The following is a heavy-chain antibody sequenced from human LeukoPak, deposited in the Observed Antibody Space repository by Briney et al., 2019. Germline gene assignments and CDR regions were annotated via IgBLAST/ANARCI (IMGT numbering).Heavy chain of an antibody. V-gene: IGHV7-4-1*02. J-gene: IGHJ1*01. CDR3: ARGFVQRSSWYAYFQH. CDR1: GYTFTSYA. D-gene: IGHD6-13*01. CDR2: INTNTGNP. Sequence: GASVKISCKASGYTFTSYAMNWVRQAPGQGLEWMGWINTNTGNPTYAQGFTGRFVFSLDTSVSTAYLQISSLKAEDTAVYYCARGFVQRSSWYAYFQHWGQGTLVTVSS.